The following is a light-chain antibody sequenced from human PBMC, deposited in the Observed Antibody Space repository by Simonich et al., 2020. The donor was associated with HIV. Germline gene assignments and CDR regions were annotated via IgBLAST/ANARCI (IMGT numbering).Light chain of an antibody. J-gene: IGKJ3*01. Sequence: EIVMTQSPATLSVSPGERATLSCRSSQNIAGNLAWDQQKPGQAPRLFIYYASTRATGVPARFSGSGFGTDFTLTISSMQSEDFAVYYCQQYNNWPSPFTFGPGTKVDIK. CDR1: QNIAGN. CDR3: QQYNNWPSPFT. V-gene: IGKV3-15*01. CDR2: YAS.